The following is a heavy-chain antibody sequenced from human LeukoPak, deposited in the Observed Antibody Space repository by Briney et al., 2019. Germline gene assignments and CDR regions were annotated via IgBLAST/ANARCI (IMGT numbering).Heavy chain of an antibody. Sequence: GGSLRLSCAASGFTFSSYSMNWVRQAPGKGLEWVSSISSSSSYIYYADSVKGRFTISRDNAKNSLYLQMNSLRAEDTAVYYCARDFGDGDYVFDYWGQGTLVTVSS. J-gene: IGHJ4*02. V-gene: IGHV3-21*01. D-gene: IGHD4-17*01. CDR3: ARDFGDGDYVFDY. CDR2: ISSSSSYI. CDR1: GFTFSSYS.